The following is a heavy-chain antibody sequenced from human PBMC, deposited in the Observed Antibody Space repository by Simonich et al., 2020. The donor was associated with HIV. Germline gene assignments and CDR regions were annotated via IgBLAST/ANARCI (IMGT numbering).Heavy chain of an antibody. CDR1: GYTLTELS. Sequence: QVQLVQSGAEVKKPGASVKVSCKVSGYTLTELSMPWGRQAPGKGLDLSGGVDPEDGETIDAPKFQGRVTMTEDTSTDTAYMGLSSLRSEYTAVYYCAREGIAVAHEGYYGMDVWGQGTTVTVSS. CDR2: VDPEDGET. CDR3: AREGIAVAHEGYYGMDV. V-gene: IGHV1-24*01. J-gene: IGHJ6*02. D-gene: IGHD6-19*01.